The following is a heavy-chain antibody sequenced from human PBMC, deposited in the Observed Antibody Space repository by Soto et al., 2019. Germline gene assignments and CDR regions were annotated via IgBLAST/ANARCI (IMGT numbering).Heavy chain of an antibody. D-gene: IGHD1-26*01. CDR3: ARMVGATLIDF. J-gene: IGHJ4*02. CDR2: IYHSGST. CDR1: GASISSTTSGNW. Sequence: QVQLQESGPGLVRPSGTLSLTCAVSGASISSTTSGNWWSWVRQPPGKGLEWIGEIYHSGSTHYNPSLKSRVTMSVDKSKNQFALKLSAVTAADTAVYYCARMVGATLIDFWGQGTLVTVSS. V-gene: IGHV4-4*02.